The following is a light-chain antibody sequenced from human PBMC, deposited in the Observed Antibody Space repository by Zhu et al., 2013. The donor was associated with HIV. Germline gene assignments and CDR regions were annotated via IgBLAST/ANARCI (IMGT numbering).Light chain of an antibody. CDR2: DSS. CDR3: QQYDRSPET. Sequence: TVLTQSPGTLSLSPGERATLSCRASQSISRNSLAWYQQKPGQAPRLLIYDSSTRATDIPDRFSGSGSGTDFTLTINRLEPEDFAVYYCQQYDRSPETFGPGTKVE. J-gene: IGKJ1*01. V-gene: IGKV3-20*01. CDR1: QSISRNS.